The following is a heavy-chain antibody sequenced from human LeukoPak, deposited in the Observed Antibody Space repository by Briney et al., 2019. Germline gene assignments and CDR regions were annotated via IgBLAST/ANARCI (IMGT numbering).Heavy chain of an antibody. V-gene: IGHV4-39*07. J-gene: IGHJ5*02. CDR2: IYYSGST. CDR3: ARDGGGTMIVVDP. CDR1: GGSISSSSYY. D-gene: IGHD3-22*01. Sequence: MPSETLSLTCTVSGGSISSSSYYWGWIRQPPGKGLEWIGSIYYSGSTYYNPSLKSRVTISVDTSKNQFSLKLSSVTAADTAVYYCARDGGGTMIVVDPWGQGTLVTVSS.